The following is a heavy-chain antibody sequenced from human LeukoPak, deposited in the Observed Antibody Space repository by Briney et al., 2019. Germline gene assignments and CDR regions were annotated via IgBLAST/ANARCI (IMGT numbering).Heavy chain of an antibody. J-gene: IGHJ6*03. CDR3: ARSKSPQYYMDV. Sequence: GGSLRLSCAASGFTFSSYSMNWVRQAPGKGLEWVSSISSSSSYIYYADSVKGRFTISRDNAKNSLYLQMNSLRAEDTAVYYCARSKSPQYYMDVWGKGTTVTISS. CDR2: ISSSSSYI. V-gene: IGHV3-21*01. CDR1: GFTFSSYS.